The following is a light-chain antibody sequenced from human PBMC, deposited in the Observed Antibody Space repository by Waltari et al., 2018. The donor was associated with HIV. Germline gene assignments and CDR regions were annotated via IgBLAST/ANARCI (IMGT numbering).Light chain of an antibody. Sequence: QSVLTQPPSVSAAPGQKVTITCSGGTSNIGDNYVSWYQQFPGTAPKLLIYDNNKRPSGIPDRCSASKSGTSATLGITGLQTGDEAQYYCGSWDSSLSALLFGGGTKLTVL. CDR1: TSNIGDNY. V-gene: IGLV1-51*01. CDR2: DNN. CDR3: GSWDSSLSALL. J-gene: IGLJ2*01.